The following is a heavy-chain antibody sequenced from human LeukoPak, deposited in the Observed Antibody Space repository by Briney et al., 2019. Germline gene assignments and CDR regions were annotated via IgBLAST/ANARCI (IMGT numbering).Heavy chain of an antibody. D-gene: IGHD3-10*01. CDR2: VYYTGST. J-gene: IGHJ4*02. Sequence: PSETLSLTCTVSGGSISSSSYYWGWIRQPPGKGLEWIGSVYYTGSTYYNPSLKSRVTISEDTSKNQFSLKLSSVTAADTAVYYCARDVLWFGEHFDNWGQGTLVTVSS. CDR3: ARDVLWFGEHFDN. V-gene: IGHV4-39*07. CDR1: GGSISSSSYY.